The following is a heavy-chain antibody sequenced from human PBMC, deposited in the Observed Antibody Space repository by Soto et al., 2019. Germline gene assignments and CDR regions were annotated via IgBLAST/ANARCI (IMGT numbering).Heavy chain of an antibody. D-gene: IGHD2-21*02. J-gene: IGHJ5*02. CDR2: INHSGTT. Sequence: QVQLQESGPGLVKPSQTLSLTCTVSGGSISSGGHYWSWIRQHPEEGLEWIGYINHSGTTLYNPSLRSRVTISVDTSKNQFSLTLSSVTAADTAVYYCARDLLENCSSGDCYWFDPWGQGTLVTVSS. V-gene: IGHV4-31*03. CDR1: GGSISSGGHY. CDR3: ARDLLENCSSGDCYWFDP.